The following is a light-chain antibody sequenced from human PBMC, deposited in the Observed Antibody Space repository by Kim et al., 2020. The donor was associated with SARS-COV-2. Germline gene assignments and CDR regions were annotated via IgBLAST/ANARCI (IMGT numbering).Light chain of an antibody. J-gene: IGLJ3*02. CDR2: DNN. CDR3: GTWDSNWV. CDR1: SSNIGNNY. Sequence: QSVLTQPPSVSAAPGQKVTISCSGSSSNIGNNYVSWYQQLPGTAPKLLIYDNNKRPSGIPDRFSGSKSGTSATLGITGLQTGDEADYYCGTWDSNWVFGGGTQLTVL. V-gene: IGLV1-51*01.